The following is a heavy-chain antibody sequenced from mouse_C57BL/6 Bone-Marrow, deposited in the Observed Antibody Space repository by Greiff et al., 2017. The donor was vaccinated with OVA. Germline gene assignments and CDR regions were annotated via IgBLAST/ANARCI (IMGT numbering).Heavy chain of an antibody. J-gene: IGHJ1*03. CDR2: IDPSASYT. CDR1: GYTFTSYW. CDR3: AREWGPYWYFDV. V-gene: IGHV1-69*01. Sequence: QVQLQQPGAELVMPGASVKLSCKASGYTFTSYWMHWVKQRPGQGLEWIGEIDPSASYTNYNQKFKGKSTLTVDKSSSTAYMQLSSLTSEDSAVYYCAREWGPYWYFDVWGTGTTVTVSS.